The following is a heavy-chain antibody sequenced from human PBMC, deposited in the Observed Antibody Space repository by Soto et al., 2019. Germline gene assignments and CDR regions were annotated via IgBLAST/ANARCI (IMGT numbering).Heavy chain of an antibody. CDR1: GFTVSSNY. J-gene: IGHJ6*02. CDR3: AREVYYYDSSGYYYYYYGMDV. Sequence: GGSLRLSCAASGFTVSSNYMSWVRQAPGKGLEWFSVIYSGGSTYYADSVKGRFTISRDNSKNTLYLQMNSLRAEDTAVYYCAREVYYYDSSGYYYYYYGMDVWGQGTTVTVSS. D-gene: IGHD3-22*01. CDR2: IYSGGST. V-gene: IGHV3-53*01.